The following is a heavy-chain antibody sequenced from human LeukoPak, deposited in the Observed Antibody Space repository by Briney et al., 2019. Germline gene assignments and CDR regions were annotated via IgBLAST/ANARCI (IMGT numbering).Heavy chain of an antibody. D-gene: IGHD2-2*01. J-gene: IGHJ6*04. CDR1: GYTFTGYD. CDR2: FDPEDGET. Sequence: VASVKVSCKASGYTFTGYDINWVRQAPGKGLEWMGGFDPEDGETIYAQKFQGRVTMTEDTSTDTAYMELSSLRSEDTAVYYCATRYCSSTSCFISYGMDVWGKGTTVTVSS. CDR3: ATRYCSSTSCFISYGMDV. V-gene: IGHV1-24*01.